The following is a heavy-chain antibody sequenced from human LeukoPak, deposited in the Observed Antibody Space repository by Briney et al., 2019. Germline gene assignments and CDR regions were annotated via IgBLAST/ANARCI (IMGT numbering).Heavy chain of an antibody. J-gene: IGHJ4*02. CDR2: INPNSGGT. V-gene: IGHV1-2*02. D-gene: IGHD5-12*01. CDR3: ARAPLATILPFDY. Sequence: ASVKVSCKASGYTFTGYYMHWVRQAPGQGLEWMGWINPNSGGTNYAQKFQGRVTMTRDTSISTAYMGLSRLRSDDTAVYYCARAPLATILPFDYWGQGTLVTVSS. CDR1: GYTFTGYY.